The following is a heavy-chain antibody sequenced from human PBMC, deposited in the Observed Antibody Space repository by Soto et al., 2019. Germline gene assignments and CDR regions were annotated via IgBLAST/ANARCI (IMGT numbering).Heavy chain of an antibody. CDR3: ARDSGIVVVPAAYYFDY. D-gene: IGHD2-2*01. J-gene: IGHJ4*02. V-gene: IGHV1-2*02. Sequence: RASVKVSCKASGYTFTGYYMHWVRQAPGQGLEWMGWINPNSGGTNYAQKFQGRVTMTRDTSISTAYMELSRLRSDDTAVYYCARDSGIVVVPAAYYFDYWGQGTLVTVSS. CDR2: INPNSGGT. CDR1: GYTFTGYY.